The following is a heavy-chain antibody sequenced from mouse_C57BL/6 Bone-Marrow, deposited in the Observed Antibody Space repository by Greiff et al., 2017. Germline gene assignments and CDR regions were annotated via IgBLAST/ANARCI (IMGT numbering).Heavy chain of an antibody. CDR2: ISYDGSN. CDR1: GYSITSGYY. V-gene: IGHV3-6*01. D-gene: IGHD6-1*01. Sequence: EVQLQQSGPGLVKPSQSLSLTCSVTGYSITSGYYWNWIRQFPGNKLEWMGYISYDGSNNYNPSLKNRISITRDTSKNQFFLKLNSVTTEDTATYYCARRQSTGAMDYWGQGTSVTVSS. J-gene: IGHJ4*01. CDR3: ARRQSTGAMDY.